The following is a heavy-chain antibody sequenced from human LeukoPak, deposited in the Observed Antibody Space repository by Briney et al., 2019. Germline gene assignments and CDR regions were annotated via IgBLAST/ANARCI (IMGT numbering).Heavy chain of an antibody. D-gene: IGHD3-3*01. CDR3: ARITIFGVVIDY. CDR2: IYHSGST. Sequence: SETLSLTCAVSGYSISSGYYWGWIRQHPGKGLEWIGSIYHSGSTYYNPSLKSRVTISVDTSKNQFSPKLSSVTAADTAVYYCARITIFGVVIDYWGQGTLVTVSS. CDR1: GYSISSGYY. J-gene: IGHJ4*02. V-gene: IGHV4-38-2*01.